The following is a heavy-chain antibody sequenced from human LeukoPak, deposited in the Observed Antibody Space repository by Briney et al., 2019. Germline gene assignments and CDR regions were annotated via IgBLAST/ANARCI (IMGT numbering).Heavy chain of an antibody. CDR1: GGSISNHY. V-gene: IGHV4-59*11. J-gene: IGHJ4*02. Sequence: SETLSLTCTVSGGSISNHYWSWIRQPPGKGLEWIGYVHYSGTTNYNPSLKSRVTISVDTSKNQFSLKLSSVTAADTAVYYCARAYYDFLTGYSRPDYWGQGTLVTVSP. D-gene: IGHD3-9*01. CDR3: ARAYYDFLTGYSRPDY. CDR2: VHYSGTT.